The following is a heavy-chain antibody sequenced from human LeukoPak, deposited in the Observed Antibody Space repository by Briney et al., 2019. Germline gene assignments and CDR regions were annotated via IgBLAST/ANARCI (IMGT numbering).Heavy chain of an antibody. CDR1: GFTVSSNY. Sequence: PGGSLRLSCAASGFTVSSNYMSWVRQAPGKGLEWVSAISGSGGSTYYADSVKGRFTISRDNSKNTLYLQMNSLRAEDTAVYYCAATYSSGYYYFDYWGQGTLVTVSS. CDR3: AATYSSGYYYFDY. V-gene: IGHV3-23*01. J-gene: IGHJ4*02. CDR2: ISGSGGST. D-gene: IGHD3-22*01.